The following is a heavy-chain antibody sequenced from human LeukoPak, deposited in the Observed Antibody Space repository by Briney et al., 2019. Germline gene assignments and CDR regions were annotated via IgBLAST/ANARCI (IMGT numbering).Heavy chain of an antibody. J-gene: IGHJ6*02. Sequence: SETLSLTCTVSGGSISSGGYYWSWIRQHPGKGLEWIGYIYYSGSTYYNPSLKSRVTISVDTSKNQFSLKLSSVTAADTAVYYCARGPLGWELLRSYYYGMDVWGQGTTVTVSS. V-gene: IGHV4-31*03. CDR3: ARGPLGWELLRSYYYGMDV. CDR2: IYYSGST. CDR1: GGSISSGGYY. D-gene: IGHD1-26*01.